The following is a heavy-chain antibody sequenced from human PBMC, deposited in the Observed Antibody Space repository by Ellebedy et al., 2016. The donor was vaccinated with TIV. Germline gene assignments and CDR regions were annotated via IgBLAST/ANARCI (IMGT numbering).Heavy chain of an antibody. CDR1: GFTFSSSE. V-gene: IGHV3-23*01. CDR3: AKDFEGAYYYDEGFDP. D-gene: IGHD3-22*01. J-gene: IGHJ5*02. CDR2: ITGSGDDT. Sequence: GESLKISCAASGFTFSSSEMNWVRQAPGKGLEWVSSITGSGDDTYYADSVKGRFTISRDNSKDTLYLLMNSLRAEDTALYYCAKDFEGAYYYDEGFDPWGQGTLVTVSS.